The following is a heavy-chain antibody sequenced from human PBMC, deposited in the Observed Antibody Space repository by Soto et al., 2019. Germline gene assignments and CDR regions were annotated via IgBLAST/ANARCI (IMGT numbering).Heavy chain of an antibody. J-gene: IGHJ4*02. CDR2: ISAYNGNT. D-gene: IGHD3-22*01. CDR3: ARGPLSISWSSDYYDSSGYDATFAY. CDR1: GYTFTIYG. V-gene: IGHV1-18*01. Sequence: ASVKVSCKASGYTFTIYGIIWVRQAPGQGLEWMGWISAYNGNTNYAQKFQGRVTMTTDTSTSTAYMELRSLRSDDTAVYYCARGPLSISWSSDYYDSSGYDATFAYWGQGTLVTVS.